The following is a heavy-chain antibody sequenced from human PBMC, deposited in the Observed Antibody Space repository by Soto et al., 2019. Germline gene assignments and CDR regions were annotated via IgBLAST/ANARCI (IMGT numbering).Heavy chain of an antibody. J-gene: IGHJ5*02. Sequence: QVQLVQSGAEVKKPGASVKVSCKASGYTFTSYGISWVRQAPGRGLEWMGWISAYNGNTNYAQKLQGRVTMTTDTSTSTAYMELRSLRSDDTAVYYCARDSITIFGVVRPNWFDPWGQGTLVTVSS. CDR3: ARDSITIFGVVRPNWFDP. CDR1: GYTFTSYG. D-gene: IGHD3-3*01. CDR2: ISAYNGNT. V-gene: IGHV1-18*04.